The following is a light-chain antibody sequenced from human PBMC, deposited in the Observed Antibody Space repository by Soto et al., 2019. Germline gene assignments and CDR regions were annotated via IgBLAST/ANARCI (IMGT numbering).Light chain of an antibody. CDR3: QQRSNLPRT. Sequence: EIVLTQSKATLSFSPGERATLSCRASQSVSSYLAWYQQKPGQAPRLLIYDASNRATGIPARFSGSGSGTDFTLTISSLEPEDFAVYYCQQRSNLPRTFGQGTKVDIK. V-gene: IGKV3-11*01. CDR1: QSVSSY. CDR2: DAS. J-gene: IGKJ1*01.